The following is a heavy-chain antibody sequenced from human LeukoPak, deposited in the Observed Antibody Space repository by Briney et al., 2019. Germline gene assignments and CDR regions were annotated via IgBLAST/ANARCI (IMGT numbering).Heavy chain of an antibody. V-gene: IGHV4-39*01. CDR1: GGPISSSSSY. Sequence: SETLSLTCTVSGGPISSSSSYWGWIRQPPGKGLEWIGTIYYSGGTYYNPSLKSRVTISVDTSKSQFSLNLSSVTAADTVVYYCASYCTTTTCRPFDYWGQGTLVTVSS. CDR2: IYYSGGT. J-gene: IGHJ4*02. D-gene: IGHD2-2*01. CDR3: ASYCTTTTCRPFDY.